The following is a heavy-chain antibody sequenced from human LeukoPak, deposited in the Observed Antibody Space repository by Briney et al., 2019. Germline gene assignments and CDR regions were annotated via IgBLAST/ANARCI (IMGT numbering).Heavy chain of an antibody. CDR2: ISYDGSNK. Sequence: PGGSLRLSCAASGFTFSSYAMHWVRQAPGKGLEWVAVISYDGSNKYYADSVKGRFTISRDNSKNTLYLQMNSLRAEDTAVYYCAGEGNGGNPETVDGMDVWGQGTTVTVSS. D-gene: IGHD4-23*01. J-gene: IGHJ6*02. CDR3: AGEGNGGNPETVDGMDV. V-gene: IGHV3-30-3*01. CDR1: GFTFSSYA.